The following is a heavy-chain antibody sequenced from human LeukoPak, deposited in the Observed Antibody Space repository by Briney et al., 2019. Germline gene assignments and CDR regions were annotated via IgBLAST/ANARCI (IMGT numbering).Heavy chain of an antibody. CDR3: ARGGLARRYDY. CDR2: IKQDASDK. D-gene: IGHD6-6*01. Sequence: GGSLRLSCIASGFTFSTYWMSWVRQAPGKGLEWVANIKQDASDKYSLDSVKGRFTISRDNAKNSLYLQMNSLRAEDTAVYYCARGGLARRYDYWGQGTLVTVSS. V-gene: IGHV3-7*01. J-gene: IGHJ4*02. CDR1: GFTFSTYW.